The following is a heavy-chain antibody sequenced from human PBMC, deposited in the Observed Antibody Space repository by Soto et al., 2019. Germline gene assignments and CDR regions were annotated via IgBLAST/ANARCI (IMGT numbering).Heavy chain of an antibody. D-gene: IGHD3-10*01. CDR2: IYYSGST. CDR3: ARGPGTVLLWFGELFMDNWFDP. Sequence: PSETLSLTCTVSGGSISSYYWSWIRQPPGKGLEWIGYIYYSGSTNYNPSLKSRVTISVDTSKNQFSLKLSSVTAADTAVYYCARGPGTVLLWFGELFMDNWFDPWGQGTLVTVSS. V-gene: IGHV4-59*01. CDR1: GGSISSYY. J-gene: IGHJ5*02.